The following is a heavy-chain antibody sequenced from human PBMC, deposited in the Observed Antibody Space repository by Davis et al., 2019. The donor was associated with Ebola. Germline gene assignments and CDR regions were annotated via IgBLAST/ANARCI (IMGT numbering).Heavy chain of an antibody. Sequence: GESLKISCTTSGFIFKNFGMSWVRQAPGKGLEWVSGVSGSGGSLDHAGSVKGRFTISRDNSNSTLYLQMNSLRVEDTAVYYCARGGAGITSTTPRFDYWGQGNLVSVSS. CDR3: ARGGAGITSTTPRFDY. CDR2: VSGSGGSL. D-gene: IGHD1-1*01. J-gene: IGHJ4*02. V-gene: IGHV3-23*01. CDR1: GFIFKNFG.